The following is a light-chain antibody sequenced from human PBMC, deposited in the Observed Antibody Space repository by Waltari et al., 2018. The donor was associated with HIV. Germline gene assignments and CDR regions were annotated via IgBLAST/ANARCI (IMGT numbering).Light chain of an antibody. CDR2: QDN. J-gene: IGLJ1*01. CDR3: QAWDSNSNV. Sequence: YELTQPPSVSVSPGQTARITCTGHRLADNFPCWYQQKPGQSPVLLIYQDNTRPSGIPDRFSGSISGNTATLTISGTQTLDEGDYYCQAWDSNSNVFGPGTTVTVL. CDR1: RLADNF. V-gene: IGLV3-1*01.